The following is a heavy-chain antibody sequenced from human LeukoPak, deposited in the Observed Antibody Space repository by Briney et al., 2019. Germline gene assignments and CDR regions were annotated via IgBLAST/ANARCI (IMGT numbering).Heavy chain of an antibody. CDR2: ISGSGGST. Sequence: GGSLRLSCAASGFTFSSYAMSWVRQAPGKGLEWVSAISGSGGSTYYADSVKGRFTISRDNSKNTLYLQMNSLRAEDTAVYYCAKAQESSGWPPPYGMDVWGQGTTVTVSS. D-gene: IGHD6-19*01. J-gene: IGHJ6*02. V-gene: IGHV3-23*01. CDR1: GFTFSSYA. CDR3: AKAQESSGWPPPYGMDV.